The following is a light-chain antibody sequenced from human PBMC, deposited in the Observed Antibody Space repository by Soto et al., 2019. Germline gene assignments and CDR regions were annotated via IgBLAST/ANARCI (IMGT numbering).Light chain of an antibody. CDR3: QQYYSYPLIT. CDR2: AAS. Sequence: AIRMTQSPSSFSASTGDRVTITCLASQGISSYLAWYQQKPGKAPKLLIYAASTLQSGVPSRFSGSGSGTDFTLTISCLQSEDFATYYCQQYYSYPLITFGQGTRLEI. J-gene: IGKJ5*01. CDR1: QGISSY. V-gene: IGKV1-8*01.